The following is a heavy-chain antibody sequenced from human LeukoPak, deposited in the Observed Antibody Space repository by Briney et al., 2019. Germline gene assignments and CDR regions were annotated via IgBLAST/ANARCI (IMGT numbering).Heavy chain of an antibody. CDR1: GFTFSSYA. Sequence: GGSLRLSCAASGFTFSSYAMHWVRQAPGKGLEWVAVISYDGSNKYYADSVKGRFTISRDNSKNTLYLQMNRLRAEDTAVYYCAREGYYYDSSGYSYYYGMDVWGQGTTVTVSS. V-gene: IGHV3-30*04. D-gene: IGHD3-22*01. CDR2: ISYDGSNK. J-gene: IGHJ6*02. CDR3: AREGYYYDSSGYSYYYGMDV.